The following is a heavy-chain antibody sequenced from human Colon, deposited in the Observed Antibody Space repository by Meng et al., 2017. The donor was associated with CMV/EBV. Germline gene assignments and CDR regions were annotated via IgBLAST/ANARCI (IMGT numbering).Heavy chain of an antibody. Sequence: GESLKISCAASGFNFRSYEMNWVRQAPGKGLEWVAHIKEDGSEKYFVGSVKGRFAISRDNAKNSLYLQMNSLRAEDTAVYYCARDPYIKAFDIWGQGTMVTVSS. CDR2: IKEDGSEK. CDR1: GFNFRSYE. CDR3: ARDPYIKAFDI. D-gene: IGHD4-11*01. J-gene: IGHJ3*02. V-gene: IGHV3-7*01.